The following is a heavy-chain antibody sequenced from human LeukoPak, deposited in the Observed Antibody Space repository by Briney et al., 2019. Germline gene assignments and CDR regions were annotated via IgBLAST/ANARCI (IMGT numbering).Heavy chain of an antibody. CDR1: GFTFSSYG. CDR2: ISYDGNSE. Sequence: QPGRSLRLSCAASGFTFSSYGIHWCRQAPVKGLEWVAVISYDGNSEYYADSVKGRFTISRDNSKNTLYLQMNSLRPEDTAVYYCAKDGRDGYNHPSYYFDSWGQGTLVTVSS. D-gene: IGHD5-24*01. J-gene: IGHJ4*02. V-gene: IGHV3-30*18. CDR3: AKDGRDGYNHPSYYFDS.